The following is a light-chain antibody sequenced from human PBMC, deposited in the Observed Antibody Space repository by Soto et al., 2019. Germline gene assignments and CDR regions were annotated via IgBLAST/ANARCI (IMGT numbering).Light chain of an antibody. J-gene: IGLJ2*01. V-gene: IGLV4-69*01. Sequence: QPVLTQSPSASASLGASVKLTCTLSSGHSSYAIAWHQQQPEKGPRYLMKINSDGSHSKGDGTPDRFSGSSSGAERYLTISSLQSEDEADYYCQTWGTGIQVFGGGTKLTVL. CDR3: QTWGTGIQV. CDR2: INSDGSH. CDR1: SGHSSYA.